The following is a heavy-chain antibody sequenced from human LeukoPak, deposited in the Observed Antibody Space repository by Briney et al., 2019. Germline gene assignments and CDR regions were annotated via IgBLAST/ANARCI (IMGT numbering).Heavy chain of an antibody. Sequence: ASVKVSCKASGYTFTSYAMHWVRQAPGQRLEWMGWINAGNGNTKYSQKFQGRVTITRDTSASTAYMELSSLRSEDTAVYYCARIFLSVVAPKRWFDPWGQGTLVTVSS. J-gene: IGHJ5*02. CDR1: GYTFTSYA. D-gene: IGHD4-23*01. CDR3: ARIFLSVVAPKRWFDP. V-gene: IGHV1-3*01. CDR2: INAGNGNT.